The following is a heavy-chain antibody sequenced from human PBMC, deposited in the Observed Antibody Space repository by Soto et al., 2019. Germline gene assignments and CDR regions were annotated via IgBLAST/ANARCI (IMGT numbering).Heavy chain of an antibody. V-gene: IGHV5-51*01. J-gene: IGHJ4*02. Sequence: GASLKISCKGSAYSFTSYWIGWVRQMPGKGLEWMGIIYPGDSDTRYSPSFQGQVTISADKSISTAYLQWSSLKASDTAMYYCASSRTYSSSKYYFDYWGQGTLVTVSS. D-gene: IGHD6-13*01. CDR3: ASSRTYSSSKYYFDY. CDR2: IYPGDSDT. CDR1: AYSFTSYW.